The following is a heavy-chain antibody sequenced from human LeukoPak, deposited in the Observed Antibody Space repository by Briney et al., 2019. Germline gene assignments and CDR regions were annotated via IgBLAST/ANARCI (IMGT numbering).Heavy chain of an antibody. D-gene: IGHD3-22*01. J-gene: IGHJ5*02. CDR1: GGSFSGYY. V-gene: IGHV4-34*01. Sequence: KSSETLSLTCAVYGGSFSGYYWSWVRQPPGKGLEWIGEINHSGSTNYNPSLKSRVTISVDTSKNQFSLKLSSVTAAGTAVYYCARLVYDSPWGQGTLVTVSS. CDR2: INHSGST. CDR3: ARLVYDSP.